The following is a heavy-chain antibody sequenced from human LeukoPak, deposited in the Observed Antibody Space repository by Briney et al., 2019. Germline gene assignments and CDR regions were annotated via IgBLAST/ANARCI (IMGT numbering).Heavy chain of an antibody. V-gene: IGHV4-59*11. D-gene: IGHD2-15*01. CDR1: GGSISSHY. CDR2: ISNSGST. Sequence: SETLSLTCTVSGGSISSHYWTWIRQSPVKGLEWIGDISNSGSTSYNPSLKSRVTISIDTSKNQVSLKLSSVTAADTAVYYCGRDALVGYFSYYYMDVWGKGTTVTVSS. CDR3: GRDALVGYFSYYYMDV. J-gene: IGHJ6*03.